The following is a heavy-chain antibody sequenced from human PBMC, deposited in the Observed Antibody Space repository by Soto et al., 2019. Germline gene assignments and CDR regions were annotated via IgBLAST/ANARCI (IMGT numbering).Heavy chain of an antibody. J-gene: IGHJ4*02. D-gene: IGHD3-16*01. V-gene: IGHV3-23*01. Sequence: PRSPLKVNCVDSGVKFSNYDMSWVRQAPGKGLEWVSLISATGGGTYYADSVKGRFTISRDNSHNTLYLQVHSLTAEDTAVYYCAKDRRAGGNSAFYFDFWGQGAQVTVSS. CDR2: ISATGGGT. CDR3: AKDRRAGGNSAFYFDF. CDR1: GVKFSNYD.